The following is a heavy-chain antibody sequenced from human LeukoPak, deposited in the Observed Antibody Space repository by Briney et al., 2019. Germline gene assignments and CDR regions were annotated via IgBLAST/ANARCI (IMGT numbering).Heavy chain of an antibody. CDR2: IYPGDSDT. Sequence: GESLKISCQASGYIFTNYWIGWVRQMPGKGLEWMGIIYPGDSDTRYSPSFQGQVTISADKSISTAYLQWSSLKASDTAIYYCARGSHWFDPWGQGTRVTVSS. D-gene: IGHD6-19*01. CDR3: ARGSHWFDP. V-gene: IGHV5-51*01. J-gene: IGHJ5*02. CDR1: GYIFTNYW.